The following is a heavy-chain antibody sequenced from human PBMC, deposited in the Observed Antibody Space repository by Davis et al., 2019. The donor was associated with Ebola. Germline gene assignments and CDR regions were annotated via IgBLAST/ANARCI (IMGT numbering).Heavy chain of an antibody. J-gene: IGHJ4*02. D-gene: IGHD3-10*01. CDR2: ISAYNGNT. CDR3: AREKDFGAITMVRGAAPLDY. CDR1: GYTFTSYG. V-gene: IGHV1-18*04. Sequence: AASVQVSCKASGYTFTSYGISWVRQAPGQGLEWMGWISAYNGNTNYAQKPQGRVTMTTDTSTRTAYMELRSLRPDDTAVYYWAREKDFGAITMVRGAAPLDYWGQGTLVTVSS.